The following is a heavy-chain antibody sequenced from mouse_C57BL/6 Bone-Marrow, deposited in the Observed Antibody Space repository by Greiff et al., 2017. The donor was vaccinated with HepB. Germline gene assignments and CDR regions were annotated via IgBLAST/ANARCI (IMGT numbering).Heavy chain of an antibody. J-gene: IGHJ4*01. CDR2: INPGSGGT. Sequence: QVQLQQSGAELVRPGTSVKVSCKASGYAFTNYLIEWVKQRPGQGLEWIGVINPGSGGTNYNEKFKGKATLTADKSSSTAYMHLSSLTSEDSAVYFCSLLYYYAMDYWGQGTSVTVSS. CDR3: SLLYYYAMDY. V-gene: IGHV1-54*01. CDR1: GYAFTNYL. D-gene: IGHD2-1*01.